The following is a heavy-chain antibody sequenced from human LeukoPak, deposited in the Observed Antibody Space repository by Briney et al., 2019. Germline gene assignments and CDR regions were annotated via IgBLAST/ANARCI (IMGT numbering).Heavy chain of an antibody. V-gene: IGHV3-15*01. CDR2: VKTKGDGGAA. CDR3: TTDRMIYATNWAVSWFDP. D-gene: IGHD2-8*01. Sequence: GGSLRLSCAASGITFTNAWLTCVRQAPGKGLEWVGRVKTKGDGGAADYAAPVKGRFTISRDDSTKTLYLQMNSLKTEDTAVYYCTTDRMIYATNWAVSWFDPWGQGTLVTVSS. CDR1: GITFTNAW. J-gene: IGHJ5*02.